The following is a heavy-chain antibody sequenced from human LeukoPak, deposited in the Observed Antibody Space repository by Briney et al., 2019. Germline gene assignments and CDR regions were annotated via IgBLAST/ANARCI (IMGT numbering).Heavy chain of an antibody. Sequence: GRSLRLSCAASGFTFSSYAMSWVRQAPGKGLEWGSAISGSGGSTYYADSVKGRFTISRDNSKNTLYLQMNSLRAEDTAVYYCAKPSYDSSGYYHFFDYWGQGTLVTVSS. J-gene: IGHJ4*02. CDR2: ISGSGGST. CDR3: AKPSYDSSGYYHFFDY. D-gene: IGHD3-22*01. V-gene: IGHV3-23*01. CDR1: GFTFSSYA.